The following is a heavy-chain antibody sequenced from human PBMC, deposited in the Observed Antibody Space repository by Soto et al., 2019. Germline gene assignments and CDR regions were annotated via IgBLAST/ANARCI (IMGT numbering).Heavy chain of an antibody. D-gene: IGHD2-2*01. J-gene: IGHJ5*02. CDR2: IYYSGST. Sequence: LSLTCTVSGGSISSGGYYWSWIRQHPGKGLEWIGYIYYSGSTYYNPSLKCRVTISVDTSKNQFSLKLSSVTAADTAVYYCARERDIVVVPAAPGILDPWGQGTLVTVSS. V-gene: IGHV4-31*03. CDR1: GGSISSGGYY. CDR3: ARERDIVVVPAAPGILDP.